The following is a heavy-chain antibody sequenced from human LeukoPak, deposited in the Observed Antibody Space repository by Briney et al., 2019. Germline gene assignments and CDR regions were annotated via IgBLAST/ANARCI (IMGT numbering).Heavy chain of an antibody. V-gene: IGHV4-59*01. Sequence: SETLSLTCTVSGGSISSYYWSWIRQPPGKGLEWIGYIYYSGTTNYNPSLKSRVTISVDTSKNQFSLKLSSVTAADTAVYYCARGVYIAAAQYGYWGQGILVTVSS. D-gene: IGHD6-13*01. CDR3: ARGVYIAAAQYGY. CDR1: GGSISSYY. CDR2: IYYSGTT. J-gene: IGHJ4*02.